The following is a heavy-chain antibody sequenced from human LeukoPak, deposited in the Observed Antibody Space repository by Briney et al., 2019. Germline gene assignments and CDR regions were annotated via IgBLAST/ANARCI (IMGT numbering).Heavy chain of an antibody. V-gene: IGHV3-43*02. CDR1: GFTFDDYA. CDR3: AKDQQLVRYYMDV. Sequence: PGGSLRLSCAASGFTFDDYAMHWVRQAPVKGLEWVSLISGDGGSTYYADSVKCRFTISRDNSKNSLYLQMNSLRNEDTALYYCAKDQQLVRYYMDVWGKGTTVTVSS. D-gene: IGHD6-13*01. CDR2: ISGDGGST. J-gene: IGHJ6*03.